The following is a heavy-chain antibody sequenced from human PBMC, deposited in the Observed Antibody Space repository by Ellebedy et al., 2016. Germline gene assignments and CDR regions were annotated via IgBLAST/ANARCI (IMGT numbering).Heavy chain of an antibody. CDR2: VFHTGTT. CDR3: AKWNGGWYAFEV. J-gene: IGHJ3*01. Sequence: SETLSLTCTVSGVSISSDYWNWIRRPPGKGLEWIGYVFHTGTTNYNPSLKSRVTMSVDTSKSQFSLRLTSVTAADTAVYYCAKWNGGWYAFEVWGQGTMVTVSS. CDR1: GVSISSDY. V-gene: IGHV4-59*01. D-gene: IGHD6-19*01.